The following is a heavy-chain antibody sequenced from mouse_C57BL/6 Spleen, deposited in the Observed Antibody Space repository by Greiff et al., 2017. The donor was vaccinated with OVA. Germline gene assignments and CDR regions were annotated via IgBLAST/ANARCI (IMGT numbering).Heavy chain of an antibody. CDR3: ARPPYDYDDGDWYFDV. Sequence: QVQLKESGPELVKPGASVKISCKASGYAFSSSWMNWVKQRPGKGLEWIGRIYPGDGDTNYNGKFKGKATLTADKSSSTAYMQLSSLTSEDSAVYFCARPPYDYDDGDWYFDVWGTGTTVTVSS. CDR2: IYPGDGDT. V-gene: IGHV1-82*01. J-gene: IGHJ1*03. D-gene: IGHD2-4*01. CDR1: GYAFSSSW.